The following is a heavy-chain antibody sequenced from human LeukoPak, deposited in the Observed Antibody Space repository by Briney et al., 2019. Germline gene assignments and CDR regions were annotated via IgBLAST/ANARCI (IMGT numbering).Heavy chain of an antibody. CDR2: ISSSGSTI. Sequence: QPGGSLRLSCAASGFTFSSYEMNWVRQAPGKGLEWVSYISSSGSTIYYADSVKGRFTISRDNAKNSLYLQMNSLRAEDTAVYYCARVSGWSLDYWGQGTLVTVSS. CDR1: GFTFSSYE. V-gene: IGHV3-48*03. CDR3: ARVSGWSLDY. J-gene: IGHJ4*02. D-gene: IGHD2-15*01.